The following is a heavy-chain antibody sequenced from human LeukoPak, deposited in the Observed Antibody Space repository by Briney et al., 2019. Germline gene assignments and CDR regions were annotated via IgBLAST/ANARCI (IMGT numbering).Heavy chain of an antibody. Sequence: SVKVSCKASGFTFTSSAMQWVRQARGQRLEWIGWIVVGSGNTNYAQKFQERVTITRDMSTSTAYMELSSLRSEDTAVYYCASTPGIAAAGSATLDEYWGQGTLVTVTS. CDR1: GFTFTSSA. J-gene: IGHJ4*02. D-gene: IGHD6-13*01. CDR3: ASTPGIAAAGSATLDEY. CDR2: IVVGSGNT. V-gene: IGHV1-58*02.